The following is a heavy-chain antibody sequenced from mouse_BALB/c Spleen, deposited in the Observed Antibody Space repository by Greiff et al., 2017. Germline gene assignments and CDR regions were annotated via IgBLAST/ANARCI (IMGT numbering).Heavy chain of an antibody. CDR1: GFTFSSYG. CDR2: INSNGGST. V-gene: IGHV5-6-3*01. CDR3: ARMGRYDCFDY. Sequence: EVHLVESGGGLVQPGGSLKLSCAASGFTFSSYGMSWVRQTPDKRLELVATINSNGGSTYYPDSVKGRFTISRDNAKNTLYLQMSSLKSEDTAMYYCARMGRYDCFDYWGQGTTLTVSS. D-gene: IGHD2-14*01. J-gene: IGHJ2*01.